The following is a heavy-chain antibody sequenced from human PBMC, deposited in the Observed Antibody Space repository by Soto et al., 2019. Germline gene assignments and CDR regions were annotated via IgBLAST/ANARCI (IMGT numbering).Heavy chain of an antibody. Sequence: LRLSCAASGFTFSSYAMSWVRQAPGEGLEWVSAISGSGGSTYYADSVKGRFTISRDNSKNTLYLQMNSLRAEDTAVYYCAKDTKVGGSYGYWGQGTLVTVSS. CDR2: ISGSGGST. J-gene: IGHJ4*02. D-gene: IGHD1-26*01. V-gene: IGHV3-23*01. CDR3: AKDTKVGGSYGY. CDR1: GFTFSSYA.